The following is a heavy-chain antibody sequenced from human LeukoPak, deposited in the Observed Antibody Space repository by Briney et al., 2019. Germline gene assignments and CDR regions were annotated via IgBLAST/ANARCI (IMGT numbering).Heavy chain of an antibody. J-gene: IGHJ6*03. Sequence: SGTLSLTCAVSGGSISSSNWWSWVRQPPGKGLEWIGGIYHSGSTNYNPSLKSRVTISVDKSKSQFSLKLSSVTAADTAVYYCARWSGSVTARNYYYYMDVWGEGTTVTVSS. CDR3: ARWSGSVTARNYYYYMDV. V-gene: IGHV4-4*02. CDR2: IYHSGST. D-gene: IGHD6-6*01. CDR1: GGSISSSNW.